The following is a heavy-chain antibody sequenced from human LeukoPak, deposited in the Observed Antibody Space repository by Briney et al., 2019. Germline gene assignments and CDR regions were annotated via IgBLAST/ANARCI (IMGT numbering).Heavy chain of an antibody. J-gene: IGHJ4*02. Sequence: GGSLRLSCAASGFSFRASWMTWVRQSPGKRLEWVATIRQDGVEIHYAGFVKGRFIISRDNSKNSLYLQIHSLRVEDTAVYYCATDCGHSTSCDWGQGTLVIVSP. CDR3: ATDCGHSTSCD. CDR2: IRQDGVEI. CDR1: GFSFRASW. V-gene: IGHV3-7*01. D-gene: IGHD2-2*01.